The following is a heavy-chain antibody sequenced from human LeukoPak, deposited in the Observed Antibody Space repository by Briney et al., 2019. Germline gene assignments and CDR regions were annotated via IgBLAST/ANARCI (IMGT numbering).Heavy chain of an antibody. Sequence: GGSLRLFCTASGFTHRNHWMIWLRQAPGRGLEWVAHKKQDGSEKPYLDYVKGRFIIPRDNAQNSLYLQMNSLRAEATAVYYCARGPRDGYCSSSSGHVGYPYFEPWGEGALVTVSS. CDR1: GFTHRNHW. J-gene: IGHJ5*02. CDR2: KKQDGSEK. D-gene: IGHD2-2*01. V-gene: IGHV3-7*01. CDR3: ARGPRDGYCSSSSGHVGYPYFEP.